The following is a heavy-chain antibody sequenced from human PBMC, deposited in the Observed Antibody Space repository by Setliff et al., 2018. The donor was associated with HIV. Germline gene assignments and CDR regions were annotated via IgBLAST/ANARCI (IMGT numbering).Heavy chain of an antibody. CDR1: GGSFSGYY. CDR2: INHSGST. D-gene: IGHD6-6*01. V-gene: IGHV4-34*01. CDR3: ARRRDYSTVAPRPPNWFDP. J-gene: IGHJ5*02. Sequence: SETLSLTCAVYGGSFSGYYWSWIRQPPGKGLEWIGEINHSGSTNYNPSLKSRVTMSVATSKNQFSLKLSSVTAADTAVYYCARRRDYSTVAPRPPNWFDPWGQGTLVTVPS.